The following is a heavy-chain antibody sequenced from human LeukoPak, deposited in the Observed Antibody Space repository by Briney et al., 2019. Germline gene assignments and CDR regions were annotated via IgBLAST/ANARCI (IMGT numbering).Heavy chain of an antibody. V-gene: IGHV1-18*01. CDR3: ARDRLTVAGTTSFDY. Sequence: ATVKVSCKASGYNLTSYGISWVRQAPGQGLEWMGWISAYNGNTNYAQELQGRVTMTTDTSTSTAYMELRSLRSDDTAVYYCARDRLTVAGTTSFDYWGQGTLVTVSS. D-gene: IGHD1-7*01. J-gene: IGHJ4*02. CDR1: GYNLTSYG. CDR2: ISAYNGNT.